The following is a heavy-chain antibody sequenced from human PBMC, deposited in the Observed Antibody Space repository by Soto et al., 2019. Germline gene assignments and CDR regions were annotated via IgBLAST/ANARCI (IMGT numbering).Heavy chain of an antibody. Sequence: SVKVSCKASGGTFSSYAISWVRQAPGQGLEWMGGIIPIFGTANYAQKFQGRVTITADESTSTAYMELSSLRSEDTAVYYCARGGIVVVVAATMSWFDPWGQGTLVTVSS. CDR3: ARGGIVVVVAATMSWFDP. V-gene: IGHV1-69*13. CDR2: IIPIFGTA. D-gene: IGHD2-15*01. CDR1: GGTFSSYA. J-gene: IGHJ5*02.